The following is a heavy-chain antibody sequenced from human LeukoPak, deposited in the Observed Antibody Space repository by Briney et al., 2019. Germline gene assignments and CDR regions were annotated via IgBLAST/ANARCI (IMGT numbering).Heavy chain of an antibody. Sequence: GGSLRLSCATSGFTFSSYSMNWVRQAPGKGLEWVSSLSSSSSYTYYADSVKGRFTISRDNSKNTLYLQMNSLRAEDTAVYYCAREAVTRNYFDYWGQGTLVTVSS. J-gene: IGHJ4*02. V-gene: IGHV3-21*04. CDR3: AREAVTRNYFDY. CDR2: LSSSSSYT. D-gene: IGHD4-17*01. CDR1: GFTFSSYS.